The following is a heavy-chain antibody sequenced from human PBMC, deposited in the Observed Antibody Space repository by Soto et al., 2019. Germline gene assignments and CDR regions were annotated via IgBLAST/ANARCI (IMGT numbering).Heavy chain of an antibody. CDR3: ARFSSGWSSAFDI. D-gene: IGHD6-19*01. V-gene: IGHV3-7*01. CDR2: IKQDGSEK. J-gene: IGHJ3*02. Sequence: EVQLVESGGGLVQPGGSLRLSCAASGFTFSSYWMSWVRQAPGKGLEWVANIKQDGSEKYYVDSVKGRFTISRDNAKNSLYLQMNSLRAEDTAVYYCARFSSGWSSAFDIWGQGTMFTVSS. CDR1: GFTFSSYW.